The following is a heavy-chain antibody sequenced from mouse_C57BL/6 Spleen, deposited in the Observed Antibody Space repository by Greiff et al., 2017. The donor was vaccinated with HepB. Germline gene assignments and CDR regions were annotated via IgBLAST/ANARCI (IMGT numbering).Heavy chain of an antibody. CDR3: ARTEDPYDYPYAMDY. CDR1: GYTFTDYE. V-gene: IGHV1-15*01. J-gene: IGHJ4*01. D-gene: IGHD2-4*01. CDR2: IDPETGGT. Sequence: QVQLQQSGAELVRPGASVTLSCKASGYTFTDYEMHWVKQTPVHGLEWIGAIDPETGGTAYNQKFKGKATLTVNKSSSTAYMELRSLTSEDSAVYYCARTEDPYDYPYAMDYWGQGTSVTVSS.